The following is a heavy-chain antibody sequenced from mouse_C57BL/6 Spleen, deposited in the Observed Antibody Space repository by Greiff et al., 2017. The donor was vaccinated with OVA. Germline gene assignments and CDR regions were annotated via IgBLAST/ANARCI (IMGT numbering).Heavy chain of an antibody. D-gene: IGHD1-1*01. Sequence: EVQLVESEGGLVQPGSSMKLSCTASGFTFSDYYMAWVRQVPEKGLEWVANINYDGSSTYYLDSLKSRFIISRDNAKNILYLQMSSLKSEDTATYYCARAGLYGSSFDYWGQGTTLTVSS. V-gene: IGHV5-16*01. CDR1: GFTFSDYY. J-gene: IGHJ2*01. CDR2: INYDGSST. CDR3: ARAGLYGSSFDY.